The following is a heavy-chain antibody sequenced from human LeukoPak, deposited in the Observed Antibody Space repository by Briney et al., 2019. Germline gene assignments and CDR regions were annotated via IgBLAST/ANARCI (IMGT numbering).Heavy chain of an antibody. V-gene: IGHV4-38-2*02. Sequence: SETLSLTCTVSGYSISSGYYWSWIRQPPGKGLEWIGEINHSGSTNYNPSLKSRVTISVDTSKNQFSLKLSSVTAADTAVYYCARHRGIAVAGRRGNWFDPWGQGTLVTVSS. CDR1: GYSISSGYY. J-gene: IGHJ5*02. CDR2: INHSGST. CDR3: ARHRGIAVAGRRGNWFDP. D-gene: IGHD6-19*01.